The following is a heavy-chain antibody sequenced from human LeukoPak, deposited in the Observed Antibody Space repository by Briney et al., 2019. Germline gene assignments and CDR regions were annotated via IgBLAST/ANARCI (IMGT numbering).Heavy chain of an antibody. V-gene: IGHV3-66*01. D-gene: IGHD3-3*01. J-gene: IGHJ3*02. CDR2: IYSGGST. Sequence: PGGALRLSCAASGFTVSSNYMSWVRHTPGKGLEWVSIIYSGGSTYYADSVKGRFTISRDNSKNTLYLQINSLRAEDTAVYYCAREGLDDAFDIWGQGTMVTVSS. CDR1: GFTVSSNY. CDR3: AREGLDDAFDI.